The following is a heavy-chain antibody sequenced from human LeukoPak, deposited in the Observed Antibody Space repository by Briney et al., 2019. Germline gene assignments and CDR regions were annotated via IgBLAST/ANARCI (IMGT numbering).Heavy chain of an antibody. Sequence: SETLSLTCTLSGGSISSYYWSWIRQPPGKGLEWIGYIYYSGSTNYNPSLKSRVTISVDTSKNQFSLKLSSVTAADTAVYYCMGYCSGGSCYHWFDPWGQGTLVTVSS. J-gene: IGHJ5*02. CDR2: IYYSGST. CDR1: GGSISSYY. CDR3: MGYCSGGSCYHWFDP. V-gene: IGHV4-59*08. D-gene: IGHD2-15*01.